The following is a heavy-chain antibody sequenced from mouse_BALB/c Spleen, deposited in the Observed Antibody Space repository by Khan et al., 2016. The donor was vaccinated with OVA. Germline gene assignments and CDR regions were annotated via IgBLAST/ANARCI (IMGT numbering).Heavy chain of an antibody. CDR2: IDSNGGST. Sequence: EVELVESGGGIVQPGGSLKRPCAASRFTISSYGMSSVRQTPDKRLGLVATIDSNGGSTDYHDSWKRRFTISGDNANNALYLQRRSLKSADTAMYYCARIAIWGQGTTLTVSS. D-gene: IGHD2-12*01. CDR1: RFTISSYG. V-gene: IGHV5-6-3*01. J-gene: IGHJ2*01. CDR3: ARIAI.